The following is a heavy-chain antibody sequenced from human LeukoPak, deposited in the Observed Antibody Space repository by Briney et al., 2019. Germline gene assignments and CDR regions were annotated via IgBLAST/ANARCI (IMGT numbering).Heavy chain of an antibody. V-gene: IGHV4-4*07. Sequence: SETLSLTCTVSGGSISSYYWSWIRQPAGKGLEWIGRIYTSGSTNYNPSLKSRVTMSVDTSKNQFSLKLSSVTTADTAVYYCARGPQAVAAAWGAFDIWGQGTMVTVSS. D-gene: IGHD6-19*01. CDR3: ARGPQAVAAAWGAFDI. CDR2: IYTSGST. CDR1: GGSISSYY. J-gene: IGHJ3*02.